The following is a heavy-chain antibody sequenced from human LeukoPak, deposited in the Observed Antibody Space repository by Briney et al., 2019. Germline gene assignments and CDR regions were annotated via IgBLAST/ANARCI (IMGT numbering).Heavy chain of an antibody. CDR1: GFTFDDYA. Sequence: GGSLRLSCAASGFTFDDYAMRWVRQAPGKGLEWVSGISWNSGSIGYADSVKGRFTISRDNAKNSLYLQMNSLRAEDTALYYCAKEFYGSGFYGMDVWGQGTTVTVSS. D-gene: IGHD3-10*01. CDR3: AKEFYGSGFYGMDV. J-gene: IGHJ6*02. V-gene: IGHV3-9*01. CDR2: ISWNSGSI.